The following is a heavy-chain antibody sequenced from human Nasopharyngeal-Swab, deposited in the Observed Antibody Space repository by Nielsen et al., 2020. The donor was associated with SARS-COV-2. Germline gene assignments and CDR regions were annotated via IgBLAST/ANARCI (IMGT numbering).Heavy chain of an antibody. CDR1: GFTFSSYS. D-gene: IGHD7-27*01. Sequence: GGSLRLSCAASGFTFSSYSMNWVRQAPGKGLEWVSSISSSSSYIYYADSVKGRFTISRDNAKNSLYLQMNSLRAEDTAVYYCARNRVNWGSLLGAFDIWGQGTMVTVSS. CDR2: ISSSSSYI. V-gene: IGHV3-21*01. CDR3: ARNRVNWGSLLGAFDI. J-gene: IGHJ3*02.